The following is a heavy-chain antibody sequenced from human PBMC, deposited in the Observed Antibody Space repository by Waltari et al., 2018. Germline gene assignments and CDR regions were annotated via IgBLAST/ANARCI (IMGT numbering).Heavy chain of an antibody. V-gene: IGHV5-51*01. CDR2: IYPGDSST. Sequence: EVQLVQSGAEVKKPGESRKISCQGSGYRFARSWIGWVRQMPGKGLEWMGIIYPGDSSTKYSPSFQGQVTISVDTSISTAYLQWSSLKASDTAMYFCARQNIHSYGYGYFDYWGQGTLVTVSS. J-gene: IGHJ4*02. CDR3: ARQNIHSYGYGYFDY. D-gene: IGHD5-18*01. CDR1: GYRFARSW.